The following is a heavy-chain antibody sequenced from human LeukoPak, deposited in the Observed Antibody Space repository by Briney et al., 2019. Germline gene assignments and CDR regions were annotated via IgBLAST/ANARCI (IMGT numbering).Heavy chain of an antibody. V-gene: IGHV4-39*01. J-gene: IGHJ4*02. CDR1: GGSISSRSYY. CDR2: ISYSGST. CDR3: ARLDYDSSGLIDY. D-gene: IGHD3-22*01. Sequence: PSETLSLTCTVSGGSISSRSYYWGWIRQPPGRGPEWIGSISYSGSTYYNPSLKSRVTISVDTSKNQFSLTLSSVTAADTAVYNCARLDYDSSGLIDYWGQGTLVTASS.